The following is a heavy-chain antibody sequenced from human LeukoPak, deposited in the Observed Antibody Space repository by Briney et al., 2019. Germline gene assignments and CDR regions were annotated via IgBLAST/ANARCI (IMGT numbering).Heavy chain of an antibody. D-gene: IGHD3-10*01. J-gene: IGHJ4*02. CDR1: GYTFTSYG. CDR2: ISAYNGNT. Sequence: ASVKVSCKASGYTFTSYGISWVRQAPGQGLEWMGWISAYNGNTNYAQKLQGRVTMTTDTSTGTAYMELSSLRSEDTAVYYCARGHYGSGSYSPFDYWGQGTLVTVSS. CDR3: ARGHYGSGSYSPFDY. V-gene: IGHV1-18*01.